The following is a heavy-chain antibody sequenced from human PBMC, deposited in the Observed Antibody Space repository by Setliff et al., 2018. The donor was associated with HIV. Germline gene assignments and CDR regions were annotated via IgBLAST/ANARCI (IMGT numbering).Heavy chain of an antibody. J-gene: IGHJ4*02. D-gene: IGHD3-22*01. CDR1: GGSIGSHY. V-gene: IGHV4-59*11. CDR3: ARFNALLGSSTYYDY. CDR2: SHYSGSA. Sequence: KASETLSLTCIVSGGSIGSHYWSWIRQPPGKGLEWIAYSHYSGSADYNPSLKSRVTISIDTSKSQLSLKMTSVTAADTAVYFCARFNALLGSSTYYDYWGPGLLVTVSS.